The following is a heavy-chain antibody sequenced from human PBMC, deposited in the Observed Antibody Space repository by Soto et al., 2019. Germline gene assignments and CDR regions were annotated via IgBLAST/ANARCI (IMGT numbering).Heavy chain of an antibody. J-gene: IGHJ6*02. D-gene: IGHD6-19*01. CDR1: GGSISSYY. CDR3: ARLRAVAGGYYYYYYGMDV. CDR2: IYYSGST. Sequence: SETLSLTCTVCGGSISSYYWSWIRQPPGKGLEWIGYIYYSGSTNYNPSLKSRVTISVDTSKNQFSLKLSSVTAADTAVYYCARLRAVAGGYYYYYYGMDVWGQGTTVTVSS. V-gene: IGHV4-59*01.